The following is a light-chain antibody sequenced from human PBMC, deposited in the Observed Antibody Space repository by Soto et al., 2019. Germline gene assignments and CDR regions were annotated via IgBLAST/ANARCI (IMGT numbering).Light chain of an antibody. CDR2: DAS. CDR3: QQYNNWPPWT. V-gene: IGKV3-20*01. CDR1: QTVRNNY. J-gene: IGKJ1*01. Sequence: EFVLTQSPGTLSLSPGERATLSCRASQTVRNNYLAWYQQKPGQDPRLLIYDASSRATGIPDRFSGSGSGTEFTLTISSLQSEDFAVYYCQQYNNWPPWTFGQGTKVDIK.